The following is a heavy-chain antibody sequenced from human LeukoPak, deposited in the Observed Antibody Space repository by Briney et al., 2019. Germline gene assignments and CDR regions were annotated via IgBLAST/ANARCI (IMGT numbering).Heavy chain of an antibody. CDR3: ARESALASWAFDI. J-gene: IGHJ3*02. V-gene: IGHV1-2*02. D-gene: IGHD3-3*02. CDR2: VNPNSGGT. CDR1: VYTFTGYY. Sequence: GASVNVSCKASVYTFTGYYMHWVRQAPRHEREWMGWVNPNSGGTNFALRFQGRVAMTQDLPISTDYMEVSRLRPDETAVYCCARESALASWAFDIWGQGTMVTGSS.